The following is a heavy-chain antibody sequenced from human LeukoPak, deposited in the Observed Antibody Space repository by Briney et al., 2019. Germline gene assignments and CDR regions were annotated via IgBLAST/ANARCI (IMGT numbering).Heavy chain of an antibody. V-gene: IGHV3-9*01. CDR3: AKGSYDSSGYYPLFDY. D-gene: IGHD3-22*01. CDR2: ISWNSGSI. Sequence: GGSLRLSCAASGFTFDDYAMHWVRQAPGKGLEWVSCISWNSGSIGYADSVKGRFTISRDNVKNSLYLQMNSLRAEDTALYYCAKGSYDSSGYYPLFDYWGQGTLVTVSS. J-gene: IGHJ4*02. CDR1: GFTFDDYA.